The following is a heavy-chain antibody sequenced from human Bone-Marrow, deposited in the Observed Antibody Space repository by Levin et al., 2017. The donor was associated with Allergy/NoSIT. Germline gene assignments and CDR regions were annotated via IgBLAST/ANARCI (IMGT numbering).Heavy chain of an antibody. Sequence: GESLKISCAAAGFTFSDYYMSWILQAPGKGLEWVSYIGNGGSPIYYADSVKGRFTISRDNAKNSLYLQMNSLRAEDTAVYYCVRGPSSSSIDYWGQGTLVTVSS. D-gene: IGHD2-2*01. CDR1: GFTFSDYY. J-gene: IGHJ4*02. V-gene: IGHV3-11*01. CDR3: VRGPSSSSIDY. CDR2: IGNGGSPI.